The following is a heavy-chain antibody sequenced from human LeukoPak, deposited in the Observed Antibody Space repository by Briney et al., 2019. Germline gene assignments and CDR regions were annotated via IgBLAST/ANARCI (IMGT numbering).Heavy chain of an antibody. Sequence: GRSLRLSCAASGFTFSSYGMHWVRQAPGKGLEWVAVISYDGSNKYYADSVRGRFTISRDKSKNTLYLQLNSLRAEDTAVYFCAQGGHDYNPFYYWGQGTLVTVSS. CDR3: AQGGHDYNPFYY. CDR2: ISYDGSNK. CDR1: GFTFSSYG. D-gene: IGHD4-11*01. J-gene: IGHJ4*02. V-gene: IGHV3-30*18.